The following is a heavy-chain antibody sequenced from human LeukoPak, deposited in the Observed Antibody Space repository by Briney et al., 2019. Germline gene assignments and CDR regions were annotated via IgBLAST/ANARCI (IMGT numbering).Heavy chain of an antibody. J-gene: IGHJ4*02. CDR2: IYYSGST. CDR1: GGSISSSSYY. D-gene: IGHD2-15*01. CDR3: ARWTEVVFDY. V-gene: IGHV4-39*07. Sequence: SETLSLTCTVSGGSISSSSYYWGWIRQPPGKGLEWIGSIYYSGSTYHNPSLKSRVTISVDTSKNQFSLKLSSVTAADTAVYYCARWTEVVFDYWGQGTLVTVSS.